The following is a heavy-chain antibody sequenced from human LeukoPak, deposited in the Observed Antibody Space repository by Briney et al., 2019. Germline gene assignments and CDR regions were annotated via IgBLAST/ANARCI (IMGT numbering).Heavy chain of an antibody. D-gene: IGHD1-26*01. V-gene: IGHV1-69*13. J-gene: IGHJ1*01. CDR3: ARGIVGAAEYFQH. Sequence: SVKVSCKASGGSFRTYPISWVRQAPGQGLEWMGGIIPIFGTANYAQKFQGRVTITADESTSTAYMELSSLRSEDTAVYYCARGIVGAAEYFQHWGQGTLVTVSS. CDR2: IIPIFGTA. CDR1: GGSFRTYP.